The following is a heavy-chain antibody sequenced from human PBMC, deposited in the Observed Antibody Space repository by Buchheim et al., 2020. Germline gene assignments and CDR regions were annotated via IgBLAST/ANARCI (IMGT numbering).Heavy chain of an antibody. J-gene: IGHJ4*02. CDR3: AGDGDYYDSSGYYDY. V-gene: IGHV3-30*04. Sequence: QVQLVESGGGVVQPGRSLRLSCAASGFTFSSYAMHWVRQAPGKGLEWVAVISYDGSNKYYADSVKGRFTISRDNSKNTLYLQMNSLRAEDTAVYYCAGDGDYYDSSGYYDYWGQGTL. CDR2: ISYDGSNK. CDR1: GFTFSSYA. D-gene: IGHD3-22*01.